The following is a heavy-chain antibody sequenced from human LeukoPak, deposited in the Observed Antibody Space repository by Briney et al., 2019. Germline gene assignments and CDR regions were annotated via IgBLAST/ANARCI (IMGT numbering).Heavy chain of an antibody. D-gene: IGHD2-21*01. CDR1: GYTFTSYG. V-gene: IGHV1-18*01. Sequence: GASVKVSCKASGYTFTSYGISWVRQAPGQGLEWMGWISVYNGNTNYAQKVQGRVTMTTDTSTSTAYMELRSLRSDDTAVYYCALLKPYYFYMDVWGKGTTVTISS. CDR3: ALLKPYYFYMDV. J-gene: IGHJ6*03. CDR2: ISVYNGNT.